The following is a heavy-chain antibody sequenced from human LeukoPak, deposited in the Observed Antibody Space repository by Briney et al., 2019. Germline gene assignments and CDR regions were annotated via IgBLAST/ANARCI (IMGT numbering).Heavy chain of an antibody. D-gene: IGHD1-26*01. CDR3: ARESRSGSSPSYYYYYMDV. J-gene: IGHJ6*03. Sequence: GGSLRLSCAASGFTFSSYSMNWVRQAPGKGLEWVSSISSSSSYIYYADSVKGRFTISRDNAKNSLYLQMNSLRAEDTAVYYCARESRSGSSPSYYYYYMDVWGKGTTVTVSS. CDR2: ISSSSSYI. V-gene: IGHV3-21*01. CDR1: GFTFSSYS.